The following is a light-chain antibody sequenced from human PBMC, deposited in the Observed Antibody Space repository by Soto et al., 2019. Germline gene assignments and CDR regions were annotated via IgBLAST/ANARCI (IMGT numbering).Light chain of an antibody. J-gene: IGKJ4*01. CDR3: QQYEDLPLT. CDR1: QDINNY. V-gene: IGKV1-33*01. Sequence: EIQLTQYPSSLSASVGDRVTITCQASQDINNYLTWYQQKPGKAPKLLSFDASSVEIGVQSRFSGSGSGTHFTFTISSLEPDDIATYHCQQYEDLPLTFGGGTRVELK. CDR2: DAS.